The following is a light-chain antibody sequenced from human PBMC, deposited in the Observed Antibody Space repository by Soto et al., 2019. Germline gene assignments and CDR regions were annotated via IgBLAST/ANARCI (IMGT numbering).Light chain of an antibody. Sequence: YELTQPLSVSVGLGQTARITCEENNIESKNVNWYQQKPGQAPVVVMYRDRKRPSGVPERFSGSNSGNTATLTISEAQAGDEADYFCQVWDSNTVVFGGGTKLTVL. CDR2: RDR. CDR1: NIESKN. J-gene: IGLJ2*01. V-gene: IGLV3-9*01. CDR3: QVWDSNTVV.